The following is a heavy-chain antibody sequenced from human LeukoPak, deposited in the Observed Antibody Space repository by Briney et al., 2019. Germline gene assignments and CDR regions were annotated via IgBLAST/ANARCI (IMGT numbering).Heavy chain of an antibody. Sequence: ASVKVSCKASGYTFTSYAMNWVRQAPGQGLEWMGWINTNTGNPTYAQGFTGRFVFSLDTSVSTAYLQISSLKAEDTAVYYCARAGAAMGYYYYYYMDVWGKGTTVTVSS. CDR1: GYTFTSYA. CDR2: INTNTGNP. J-gene: IGHJ6*03. CDR3: ARAGAAMGYYYYYYMDV. V-gene: IGHV7-4-1*02. D-gene: IGHD2-2*01.